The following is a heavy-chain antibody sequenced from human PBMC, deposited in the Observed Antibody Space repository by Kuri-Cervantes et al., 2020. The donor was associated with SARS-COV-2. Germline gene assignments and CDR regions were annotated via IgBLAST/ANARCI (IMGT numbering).Heavy chain of an antibody. J-gene: IGHJ6*02. CDR2: IRSKANSYAT. CDR1: GFTFSGSA. D-gene: IGHD3-10*01. CDR3: TRLGDFYGSGSYYNYYYYYGMDV. V-gene: IGHV3-73*01. Sequence: GESLKISCAASGFTFSGSAMHWVRQASGKGLEGVGRIRSKANSYATAYAASVKGRFTISRDDSKNTAYLQMNSLKTEDTAVYYCTRLGDFYGSGSYYNYYYYYGMDVWGQGTTVTVSS.